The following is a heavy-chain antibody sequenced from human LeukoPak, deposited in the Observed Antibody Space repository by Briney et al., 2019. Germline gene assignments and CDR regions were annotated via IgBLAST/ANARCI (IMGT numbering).Heavy chain of an antibody. J-gene: IGHJ5*02. CDR3: ARVIRRYFDSLWGFDP. D-gene: IGHD3-9*01. CDR1: GGSFSGYY. V-gene: IGHV4-34*01. Sequence: SETLSLTCAVYGGSFSGYYWSWIRQPPGKGLEWIGEINHSGSTYYNPSLKSRVTISVDTSKNQFSLKLSSVTAADTAVYYCARVIRRYFDSLWGFDPWGQGTLVTVSS. CDR2: INHSGST.